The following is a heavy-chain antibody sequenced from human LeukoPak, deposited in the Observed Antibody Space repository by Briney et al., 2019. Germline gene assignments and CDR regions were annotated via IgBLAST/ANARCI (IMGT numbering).Heavy chain of an antibody. CDR3: ARFSGWLQPDY. D-gene: IGHD5-24*01. Sequence: PSETLTLTCAVYGGSFSGYYWSWIRQPPGKGLEWIGEINHSGSTNYNPSLKSRVTISVDTSKNQFSLKLSSVTAADTAVYYCARFSGWLQPDYWGQGTLVTVSS. J-gene: IGHJ4*02. V-gene: IGHV4-34*01. CDR1: GGSFSGYY. CDR2: INHSGST.